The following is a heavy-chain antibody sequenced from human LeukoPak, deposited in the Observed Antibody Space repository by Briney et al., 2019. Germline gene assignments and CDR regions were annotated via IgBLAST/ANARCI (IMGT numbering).Heavy chain of an antibody. CDR2: IYHSGST. V-gene: IGHV4-4*02. CDR3: ARRVPGYYYYYMDV. CDR1: GGSISSSNW. Sequence: KPSETLSLTCAVSGGSISSSNWWSWVRQPPGKGLEWIGEIYHSGSTNYNPSLKSRVTISVDKSKNQFSLKLSSVTAANTAVYYCARRVPGYYYYYMDVWGKGTTVTVSS. J-gene: IGHJ6*03.